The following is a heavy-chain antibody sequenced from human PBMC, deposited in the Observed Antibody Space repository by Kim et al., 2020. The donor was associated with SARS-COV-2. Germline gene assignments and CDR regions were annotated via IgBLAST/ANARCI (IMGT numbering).Heavy chain of an antibody. CDR3: AKDIGLYYYYGMDV. V-gene: IGHV3-43D*03. J-gene: IGHJ6*02. Sequence: ADSVKGRFTNSRDNSKHSLYLQMNSLRAEDTALYYCAKDIGLYYYYGMDVWGQGTTVTVSS.